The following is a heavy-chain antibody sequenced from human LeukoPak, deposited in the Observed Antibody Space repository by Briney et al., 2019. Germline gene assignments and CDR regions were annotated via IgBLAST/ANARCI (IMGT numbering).Heavy chain of an antibody. CDR2: INPNSGGT. V-gene: IGHV1-2*02. J-gene: IGHJ4*02. CDR3: ARVSVPSTVTNLYFDY. D-gene: IGHD4-17*01. Sequence: GASVKVSCKASGYTFTGYYMHWVRQAPGQGLEWMGWINPNSGGTNYAQKFQGRVTMTRDTSISTAYMELSRLRSDDTAVYYCARVSVPSTVTNLYFDYWGQGTLVTVSS. CDR1: GYTFTGYY.